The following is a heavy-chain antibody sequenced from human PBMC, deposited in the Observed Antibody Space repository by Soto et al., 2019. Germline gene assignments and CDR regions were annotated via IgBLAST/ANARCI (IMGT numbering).Heavy chain of an antibody. V-gene: IGHV3-30*18. D-gene: IGHD5-12*01. Sequence: QLQLVESGGGVVQPGRSLRLSCAASGFTFSSYAMHWVRQAPGKGLEWVAAISIDGSEKYYVDSVKGRCTISRDNSKSTLYVQMKSLSAEDTAVYYCAKAGGYDGYAPIDSGGQGTLVTVSS. CDR3: AKAGGYDGYAPIDS. CDR1: GFTFSSYA. J-gene: IGHJ4*02. CDR2: ISIDGSEK.